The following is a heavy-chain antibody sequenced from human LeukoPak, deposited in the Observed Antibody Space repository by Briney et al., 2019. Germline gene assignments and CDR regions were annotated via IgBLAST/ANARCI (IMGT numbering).Heavy chain of an antibody. D-gene: IGHD4-11*01. CDR1: GYTFTSYD. CDR3: ARGPPGSTEYYMDV. Sequence: ASVKVSCKASGYTFTSYDINWVRQATGQGLEWMGWMNPNSDNIIYAQKFQDRVIITRDTSISTAYMELSSLRSEDTAVYFCARGPPGSTEYYMDVWGNGTTVIVSS. J-gene: IGHJ6*03. V-gene: IGHV1-8*03. CDR2: MNPNSDNI.